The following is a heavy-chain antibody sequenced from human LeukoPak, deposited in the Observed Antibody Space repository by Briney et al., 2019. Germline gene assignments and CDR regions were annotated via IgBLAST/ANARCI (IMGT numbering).Heavy chain of an antibody. CDR1: GGSFSGYY. J-gene: IGHJ4*02. CDR3: ARGPSNRQWLVRYPFDY. D-gene: IGHD6-19*01. Sequence: SETLSLTCAVYGGSFSGYYWSWIRQPPGKGLEWIGEINHSGSTNYNPSLKSRVTISVDTSKNQFSLKLSSVTAADTAVYYCARGPSNRQWLVRYPFDYWGQGTLVTVSS. CDR2: INHSGST. V-gene: IGHV4-34*01.